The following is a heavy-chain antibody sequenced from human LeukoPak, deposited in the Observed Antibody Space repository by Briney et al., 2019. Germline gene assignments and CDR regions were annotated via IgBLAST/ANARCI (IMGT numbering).Heavy chain of an antibody. CDR1: GYTLTELS. V-gene: IGHV1-24*01. CDR2: FDPEDGET. J-gene: IGHJ6*02. D-gene: IGHD5-18*01. Sequence: ASVKVSCKVSGYTLTELSMHWVRQAPGKGLEGMGGFDPEDGETIYAQKFQGRVTMPEDTSTDTAYMELSSLRSEDTAVYYCASQGSERGYSYGGTNYYYGMDVWGQGTTVTVSS. CDR3: ASQGSERGYSYGGTNYYYGMDV.